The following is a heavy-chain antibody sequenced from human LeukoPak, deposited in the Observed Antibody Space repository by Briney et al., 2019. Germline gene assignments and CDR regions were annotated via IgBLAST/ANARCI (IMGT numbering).Heavy chain of an antibody. Sequence: SETLSLTCTVSGGSISSHYWSWIRQPPGKGLEWIGYIYYSGSTNYNPSLKSRVTISVDTSKNQFSLKLSCVTAADTAVYYCAREVALGDAFDIWGQGTMVTVSS. V-gene: IGHV4-59*11. D-gene: IGHD7-27*01. CDR1: GGSISSHY. CDR2: IYYSGST. CDR3: AREVALGDAFDI. J-gene: IGHJ3*02.